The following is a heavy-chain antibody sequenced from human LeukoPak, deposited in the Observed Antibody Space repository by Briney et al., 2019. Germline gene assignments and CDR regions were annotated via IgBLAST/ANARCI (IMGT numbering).Heavy chain of an antibody. V-gene: IGHV1-18*01. CDR3: ARDPDSGSYSSGY. D-gene: IGHD1-26*01. CDR1: GYTFTNYG. J-gene: IGHJ4*02. CDR2: VSPYNGHT. Sequence: ASVKVSCKASGYTFTNYGFSWVRQAPGQGLEWMGWVSPYNGHTNYVQKLQGRVTMTTDTSTSTAYMELRSLRSDDTAVYYCARDPDSGSYSSGYWGQGTVVTVSS.